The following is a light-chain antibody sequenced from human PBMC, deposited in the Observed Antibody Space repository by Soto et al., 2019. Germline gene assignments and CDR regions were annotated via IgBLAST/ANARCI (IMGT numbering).Light chain of an antibody. J-gene: IGLJ1*01. CDR3: AAWDDSLSGRGV. CDR2: RNN. CDR1: SSNIGSNY. Sequence: QSALTQPPSASGTPGQMVTISCSGSSSNIGSNYVYWYQQLPGTAPKLLIYRNNQRPSGVPDRFSGSKSGTSASLAISGLRSEDEADYYCAAWDDSLSGRGVFGTGTKVT. V-gene: IGLV1-47*01.